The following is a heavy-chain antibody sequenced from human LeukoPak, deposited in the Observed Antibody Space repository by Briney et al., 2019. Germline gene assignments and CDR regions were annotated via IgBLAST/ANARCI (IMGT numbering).Heavy chain of an antibody. V-gene: IGHV1-46*01. CDR3: ARGGILLWFGEEEFDY. Sequence: ASVKVSCKASGYTFTSYYMHWVRQAPGQGLEWMGIINPSGGSTSYAQKFQGRVTMTRDTSTSTVYMELSSLRSEDTAVYYCARGGILLWFGEEEFDYWGQGTLVTVSS. CDR2: INPSGGST. CDR1: GYTFTSYY. D-gene: IGHD3-10*01. J-gene: IGHJ4*02.